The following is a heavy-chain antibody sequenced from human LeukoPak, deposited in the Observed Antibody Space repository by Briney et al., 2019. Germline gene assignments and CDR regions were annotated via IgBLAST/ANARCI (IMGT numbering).Heavy chain of an antibody. V-gene: IGHV3-7*01. CDR2: IKQGGSAK. CDR1: GFTFSSFW. D-gene: IGHD1-26*01. J-gene: IGHJ4*02. Sequence: GGSLRLSCAASGFTFSSFWMSWVRQAPGKGLEWVANIKQGGSAKYYVDSVKGRFTISRDDAKNSLYLQMNSLRAEDTAVYYCARVSSSMGGATDYWGQGTPVTVSS. CDR3: ARVSSSMGGATDY.